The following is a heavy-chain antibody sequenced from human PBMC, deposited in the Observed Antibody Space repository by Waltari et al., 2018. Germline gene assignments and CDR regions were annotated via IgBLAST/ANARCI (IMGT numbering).Heavy chain of an antibody. CDR2: VNPNSGNT. Sequence: QVQLVQSGAEVKKPGASVKVSCKASGYTFTSYEINWVRQATGQGLEWMGWVNPNSGNTGFAQKFQGRVTMTRNTSISTAYMELSSLRSEDTAVYYSARKKGRRGYFDYWGQGTLVTVSS. CDR1: GYTFTSYE. CDR3: ARKKGRRGYFDY. J-gene: IGHJ4*02. D-gene: IGHD1-1*01. V-gene: IGHV1-8*01.